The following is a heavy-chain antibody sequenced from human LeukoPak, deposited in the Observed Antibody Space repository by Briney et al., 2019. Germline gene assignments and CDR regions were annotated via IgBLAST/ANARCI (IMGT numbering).Heavy chain of an antibody. CDR2: IRYSGST. CDR3: AKHESLIAFDI. CDR1: GGSISSSSHY. J-gene: IGHJ3*02. V-gene: IGHV4-39*01. Sequence: SETLSLTCTVSGGSISSSSHYWGRIRQPPGKGLEWIASIRYSGSTNYNPSLKSRVTISVDTSKNQVSLKLSSVTAADSAVYYCAKHESLIAFDIWGQGTMVTVSS.